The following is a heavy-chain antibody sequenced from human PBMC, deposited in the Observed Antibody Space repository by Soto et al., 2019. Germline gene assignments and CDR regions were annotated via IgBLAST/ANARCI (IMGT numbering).Heavy chain of an antibody. V-gene: IGHV1-24*01. CDR3: VTQASNRRRLMDYFDY. D-gene: IGHD2-21*01. CDR1: GYTLTELS. Sequence: ASVNGSRKVSGYTLTELSMHWRRQAPGKGLEWMGGFDPEDGETIYAQKFQGRVTMTEDTSTDTAYMELSSLRSEDTAVYYCVTQASNRRRLMDYFDYWGQGTLVTVYS. J-gene: IGHJ4*02. CDR2: FDPEDGET.